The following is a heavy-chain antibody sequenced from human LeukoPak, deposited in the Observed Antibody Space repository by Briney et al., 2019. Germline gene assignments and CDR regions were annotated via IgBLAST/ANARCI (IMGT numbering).Heavy chain of an antibody. CDR3: ASAYSSSWSDAFDI. V-gene: IGHV3-11*04. Sequence: GGSLRLSCAASGFTFSDYYMSWIRQAPGKGLEWVSYISSSGSTIYYADSVKGRFTISRDNAKNSLYLQMNSLRAEDTAVYYCASAYSSSWSDAFDIWGQGTMVTVSS. CDR1: GFTFSDYY. D-gene: IGHD6-13*01. J-gene: IGHJ3*02. CDR2: ISSSGSTI.